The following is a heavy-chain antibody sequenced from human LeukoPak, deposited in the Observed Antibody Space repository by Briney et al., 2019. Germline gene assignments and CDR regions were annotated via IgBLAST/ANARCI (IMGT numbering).Heavy chain of an antibody. Sequence: PGESLKISCKASGYSFTSYWIGWVRQMPGKGLEWMGIIYPGDSDTRYSPSFQGQVTISADKSISTAYLQWSSLKASDTAMYYCAINWNDDFGLNAFDIWGQGTMVTVSS. J-gene: IGHJ3*02. CDR1: GYSFTSYW. CDR2: IYPGDSDT. CDR3: AINWNDDFGLNAFDI. V-gene: IGHV5-51*01. D-gene: IGHD1-20*01.